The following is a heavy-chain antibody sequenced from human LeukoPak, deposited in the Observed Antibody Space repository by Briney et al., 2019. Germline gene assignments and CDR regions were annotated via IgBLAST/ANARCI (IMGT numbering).Heavy chain of an antibody. CDR3: ARHRMATIKSFDY. D-gene: IGHD5-24*01. CDR2: IYHSGST. Sequence: KPSETLSLTCAVSGYSISSGYYWGWIRQPPGKGLEWIGSIYHSGSTYYNPSLKSRVTISVDTSKNQFSLKLSFVTAADTAVYYCARHRMATIKSFDYWGQGTLVTVSS. CDR1: GYSISSGYY. V-gene: IGHV4-38-2*01. J-gene: IGHJ4*02.